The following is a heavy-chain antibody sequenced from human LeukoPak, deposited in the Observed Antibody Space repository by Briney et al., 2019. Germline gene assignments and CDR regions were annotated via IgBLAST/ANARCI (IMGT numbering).Heavy chain of an antibody. CDR1: GGSFSHYY. Sequence: PSETLSLTCAVYGGSFSHYYWILLRQPPGKGLEWIGEVNHSGSAHYNPSLKSRVTMSLDTSKNQFSLRLNSVTAADTAVYYCATTSGHDFGVRQSDYWGQGTLVTVSS. D-gene: IGHD3/OR15-3a*01. CDR2: VNHSGSA. J-gene: IGHJ4*02. V-gene: IGHV4-34*01. CDR3: ATTSGHDFGVRQSDY.